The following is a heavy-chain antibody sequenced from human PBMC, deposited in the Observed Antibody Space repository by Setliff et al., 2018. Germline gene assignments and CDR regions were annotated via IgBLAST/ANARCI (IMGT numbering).Heavy chain of an antibody. V-gene: IGHV1-69*05. CDR2: IIPIFGTA. D-gene: IGHD1-7*01. J-gene: IGHJ6*02. CDR1: GGTFSSYA. Sequence: SVKVSCKASGGTFSSYAISWVRQAPGQGLEWMGGIIPIFGTANYAQKFQGRVTITTDESTSTAYMELSSLRSEDTAVYYCARGITGTTNYYYGMDAWGQGTTVTAP. CDR3: ARGITGTTNYYYGMDA.